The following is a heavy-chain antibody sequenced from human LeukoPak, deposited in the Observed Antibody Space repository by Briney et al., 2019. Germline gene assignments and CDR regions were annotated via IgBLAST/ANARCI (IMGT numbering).Heavy chain of an antibody. CDR3: ARASRYYYLDY. J-gene: IGHJ4*02. D-gene: IGHD3-10*01. CDR2: IYSGGST. Sequence: GGSLRLSCAASGFTVSSNYMSWVRQAPGKGLEWVSVIYSGGSTYYADSVKGRFTISRDNSKNTLYLQMNSLRAEDTAVYYCARASRYYYLDYWGQGTLVTVSS. CDR1: GFTVSSNY. V-gene: IGHV3-66*01.